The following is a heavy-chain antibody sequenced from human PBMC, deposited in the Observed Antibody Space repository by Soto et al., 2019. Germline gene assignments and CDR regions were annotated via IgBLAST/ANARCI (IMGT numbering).Heavy chain of an antibody. Sequence: SETLSLTCAVYGGSFSGYYWSWIRQPPGKGLEWIGEINHSGSTNYNPSLKSRVTISVDTSKNQFSLKLSSVTAADTAVYYCARRAARLESGNNWFDPWGQGTLVTVSS. D-gene: IGHD6-6*01. J-gene: IGHJ5*02. CDR2: INHSGST. CDR1: GGSFSGYY. V-gene: IGHV4-34*01. CDR3: ARRAARLESGNNWFDP.